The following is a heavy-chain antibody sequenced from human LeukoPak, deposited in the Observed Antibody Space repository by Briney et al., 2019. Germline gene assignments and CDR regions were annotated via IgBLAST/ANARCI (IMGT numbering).Heavy chain of an antibody. V-gene: IGHV3-48*04. CDR1: GFTFSAYA. CDR2: ISSGSSTI. D-gene: IGHD3-3*01. CDR3: ARVESRVDY. Sequence: GGSLRLSCAASGFTFSAYAMTWVRQAPGKGLEWVSYISSGSSTIHNADSVKGRFTISRDNAKNSLYLQMNSLRAEDTAVYYCARVESRVDYWGQGTLVTVSS. J-gene: IGHJ4*02.